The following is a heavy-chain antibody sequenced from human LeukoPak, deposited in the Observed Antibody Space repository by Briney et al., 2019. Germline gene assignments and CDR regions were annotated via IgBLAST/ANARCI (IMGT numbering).Heavy chain of an antibody. J-gene: IGHJ4*02. Sequence: SETLSLTCAVYGGSFSGYYWRWTCEPPGKGLEWIGQINHSGSTNYNPSLKSRVTISVGTSKNQFSLKLSSVTAADTSVYYFEIYGGQFDYWGQGTLVTVSS. CDR1: GGSFSGYY. D-gene: IGHD4-23*01. V-gene: IGHV4-34*01. CDR2: INHSGST. CDR3: EIYGGQFDY.